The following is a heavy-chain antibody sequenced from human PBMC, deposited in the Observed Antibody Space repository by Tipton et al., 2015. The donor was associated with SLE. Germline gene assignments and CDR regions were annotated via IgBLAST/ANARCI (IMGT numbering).Heavy chain of an antibody. D-gene: IGHD3-10*01. V-gene: IGHV4-59*12. CDR2: IYYSGST. Sequence: TLSLPCTVSGGSISSYYWSLIRQPPGKGLEWIGYIYYSGSTNYNPSLQSRVTLSVDTSKNQFSLKLSSVTAADTAVYYCARRRGSGRSFDYWGQGTLVTVSS. CDR1: GGSISSYY. J-gene: IGHJ4*02. CDR3: ARRRGSGRSFDY.